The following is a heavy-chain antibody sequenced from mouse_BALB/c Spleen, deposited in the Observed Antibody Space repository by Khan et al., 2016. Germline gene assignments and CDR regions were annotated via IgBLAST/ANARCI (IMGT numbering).Heavy chain of an antibody. CDR1: GYSITSDYA. J-gene: IGHJ3*01. CDR2: ISYSGST. CDR3: AGELGWFAY. Sequence: EVQLQESGPGLVKPSQSLSLTCTVTGYSITSDYAWIWIRQFPGNKLEWMGYISYSGSTSYNPSLKSRISITRDTSKNQIFLRLNSVTTEDTATYYCAGELGWFAYWGQGTLVTVSA. D-gene: IGHD4-1*01. V-gene: IGHV3-2*02.